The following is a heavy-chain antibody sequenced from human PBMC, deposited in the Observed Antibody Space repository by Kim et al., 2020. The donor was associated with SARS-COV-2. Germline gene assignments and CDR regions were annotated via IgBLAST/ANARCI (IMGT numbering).Heavy chain of an antibody. J-gene: IGHJ4*02. D-gene: IGHD3-16*02. CDR2: IIDSGHST. Sequence: GGSLRLSCAASGFTFSSYTMNWVRQAPGKGLEWVSSIIDSGHSTYYAHSVKGRFTISRDNSKSTLYLQMNSLRAEDTAVYYCAKKGNQDGYNSFDFWGQG. CDR3: AKKGNQDGYNSFDF. V-gene: IGHV3-23*01. CDR1: GFTFSSYT.